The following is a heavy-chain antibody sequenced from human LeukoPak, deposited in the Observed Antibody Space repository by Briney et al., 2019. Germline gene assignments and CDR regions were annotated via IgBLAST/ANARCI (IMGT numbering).Heavy chain of an antibody. CDR3: ARQVGNAGWYFDY. CDR2: IWYDGSNN. CDR1: GFTFGAYA. D-gene: IGHD6-19*01. V-gene: IGHV3-33*01. J-gene: IGHJ4*02. Sequence: GRSLRLSCAASGFTFGAYAMHWVRQAPGKGLEWVAVIWYDGSNNCHADSLKDRFTISRDNSKNTLYLQINSLRAEDTAVYYCARQVGNAGWYFDYWGQGALVTVSS.